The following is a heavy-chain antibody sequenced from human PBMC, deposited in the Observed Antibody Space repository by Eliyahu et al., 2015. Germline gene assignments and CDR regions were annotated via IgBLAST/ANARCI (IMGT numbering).Heavy chain of an antibody. Sequence: GFTFSSYAMHWVRQAPGKGLEWVAVISYDGSNKYYADSVKGRFTISRDNSKNTLYLQMNSLRAEDTAVYYCARGVVQGVWGQGTLVTVSS. V-gene: IGHV3-30-3*01. D-gene: IGHD3-10*01. CDR2: ISYDGSNK. CDR1: GFTFSSYA. J-gene: IGHJ4*02. CDR3: ARGVVQGV.